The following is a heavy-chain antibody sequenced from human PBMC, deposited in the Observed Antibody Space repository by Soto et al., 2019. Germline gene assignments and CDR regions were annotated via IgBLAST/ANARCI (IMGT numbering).Heavy chain of an antibody. CDR1: GFTFSSYA. J-gene: IGHJ6*02. V-gene: IGHV3-23*01. CDR2: ISGSGGST. CDR3: AKLQGEQYCSGGSCYDLYYYYYGMDV. Sequence: GGSLRLSCAASGFTFSSYAMSWVRQAPGKGLEWVSAISGSGGSTYYADSVKGRFTISRDNSKNTLYLQMNSLRAEDTAVYYCAKLQGEQYCSGGSCYDLYYYYYGMDVWGQGTTVTVSS. D-gene: IGHD2-15*01.